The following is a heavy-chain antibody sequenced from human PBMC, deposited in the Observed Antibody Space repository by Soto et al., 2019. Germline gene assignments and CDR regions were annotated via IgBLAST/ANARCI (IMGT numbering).Heavy chain of an antibody. V-gene: IGHV5-51*01. CDR2: IYPRVSVT. J-gene: IGHJ4*01. CDR1: GYSFTSQW. D-gene: IGHD1-26*01. Sequence: GESLKISCKGSGYSFTSQWIGWVRQMPGRGLEWVGVIYPRVSVTRYSPYVQGQVFISADKSIYSASLQWSSLRASDTATYCCARQRGSPWHYFVHGCQGTLDTVSS. CDR3: ARQRGSPWHYFVH.